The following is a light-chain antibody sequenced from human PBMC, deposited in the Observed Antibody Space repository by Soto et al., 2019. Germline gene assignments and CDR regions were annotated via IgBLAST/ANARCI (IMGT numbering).Light chain of an antibody. J-gene: IGKJ2*01. CDR3: QQYNSYSPLYT. CDR1: QSISSW. Sequence: DIQMTQSPSTLSASVGDRVTITCRASQSISSWLAWYQQKPGKAPKLLIYKASNLESGVPSRFSGSGSGTEFTLNISSLQPDDFATYYCQQYNSYSPLYTFGQGTNLEIK. CDR2: KAS. V-gene: IGKV1-5*03.